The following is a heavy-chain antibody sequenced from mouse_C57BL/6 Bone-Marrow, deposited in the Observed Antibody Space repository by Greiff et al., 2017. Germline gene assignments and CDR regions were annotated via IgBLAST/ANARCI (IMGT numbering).Heavy chain of an antibody. CDR2: ISSGGSYT. V-gene: IGHV5-6*01. CDR1: GFTFSSYG. Sequence: EVQVVESGADLVKPGASLKLSCAASGFTFSSYGMSWVRQTPDKRLEWVATISSGGSYTYYPDSLKGRFTISRDNAKNTLYLQMSSLKSEDTAMYYCARGGLRAAWFAYWGQGTLVTVSA. D-gene: IGHD1-1*01. CDR3: ARGGLRAAWFAY. J-gene: IGHJ3*01.